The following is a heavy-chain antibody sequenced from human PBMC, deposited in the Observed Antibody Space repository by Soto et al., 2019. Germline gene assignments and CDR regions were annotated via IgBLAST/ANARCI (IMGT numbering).Heavy chain of an antibody. J-gene: IGHJ4*02. CDR2: ISSTTNYI. CDR1: GFTFIRYS. Sequence: EVQLVESGGGLVKPGGSLRLCCAASGFTFIRYSMNWVRQAPGKGLEWVSSISSTTNYIYYGDSMKGRFTISRDNAKNSLYLELNSLRAEDTAVYYCARESEDLTSNFDYWGQGTLVTVSS. CDR3: ARESEDLTSNFDY. V-gene: IGHV3-21*06.